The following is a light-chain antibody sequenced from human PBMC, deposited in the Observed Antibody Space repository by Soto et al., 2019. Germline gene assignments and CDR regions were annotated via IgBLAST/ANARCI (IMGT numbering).Light chain of an antibody. J-gene: IGKJ1*01. CDR1: QSISSW. V-gene: IGKV1-5*03. CDR3: QQYNDNWT. Sequence: DIQITQSPSTLSASVEDRVTITCRASQSISSWLAWYQQKPGKAPKLLIYKASTLQSGVPSRFSGSGSGTEFTLAISSLQPDDSATYYCQQYNDNWTFGQGTKV. CDR2: KAS.